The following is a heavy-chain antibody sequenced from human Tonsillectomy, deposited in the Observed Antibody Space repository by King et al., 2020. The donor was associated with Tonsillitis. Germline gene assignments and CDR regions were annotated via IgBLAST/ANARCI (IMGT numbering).Heavy chain of an antibody. CDR1: GFSFHNYG. Sequence: VQLVESGGGVVQPGRSLRLACIGSGFSFHNYGIHWVRQAPGKGLEWLAIISFNGGEKFVADSVKGRFTISRANSKNTAYLQMDNLRPDDTANYYCAHLLTPDFECWGRGTRVTVPS. V-gene: IGHV3-30*03. J-gene: IGHJ4*02. D-gene: IGHD4-11*01. CDR2: ISFNGGEK. CDR3: AHLLTPDFEC.